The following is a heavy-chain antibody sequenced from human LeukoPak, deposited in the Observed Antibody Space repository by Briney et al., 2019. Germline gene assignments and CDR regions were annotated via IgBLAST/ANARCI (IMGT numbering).Heavy chain of an antibody. V-gene: IGHV3-30*04. CDR2: ISYDGSNK. J-gene: IGHJ5*02. Sequence: PLGGSLRLSCAASGFTFSSYAMHWVRQAPGKGLEWVAVISYDGSNKYYADSVKGRFTISRDNSKNTLYLQMNSLRAEDTAVYYCARDLLTPIYYYDSSGYYSTPWGQGTLVTVSS. CDR1: GFTFSSYA. CDR3: ARDLLTPIYYYDSSGYYSTP. D-gene: IGHD3-22*01.